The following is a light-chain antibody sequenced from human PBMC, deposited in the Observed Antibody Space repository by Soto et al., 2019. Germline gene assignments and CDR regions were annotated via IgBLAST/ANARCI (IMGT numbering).Light chain of an antibody. J-gene: IGLJ1*01. Sequence: QSVLAQPASVSGSPGQSITISCTGTSRDIGGYNYVSWYQQHPGKAPKLIIYEVSNRPSGVSNRYSWSKSGNTSTLTIPGLQAEDHSDYYCSSYPSITTVVFGTGTKVTAL. CDR3: SSYPSITTVV. CDR2: EVS. V-gene: IGLV2-14*01. CDR1: SRDIGGYNY.